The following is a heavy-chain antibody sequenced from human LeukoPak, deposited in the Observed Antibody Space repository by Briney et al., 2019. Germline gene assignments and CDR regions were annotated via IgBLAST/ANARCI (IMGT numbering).Heavy chain of an antibody. Sequence: RGSLRLSCAASGFTFSSYAMSWVRQAPGKGLEWVSAISGSGGSTYYADSVKGRFTISRDNSKNTLYLQMNSLRAEDTAVYYCANIAAVGKIRGNYWGQGTLVTVSS. CDR1: GFTFSSYA. CDR3: ANIAAVGKIRGNY. J-gene: IGHJ4*02. V-gene: IGHV3-23*01. D-gene: IGHD6-13*01. CDR2: ISGSGGST.